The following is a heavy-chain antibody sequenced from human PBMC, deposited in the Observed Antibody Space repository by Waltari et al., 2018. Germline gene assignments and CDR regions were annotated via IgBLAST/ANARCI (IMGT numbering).Heavy chain of an antibody. J-gene: IGHJ5*02. CDR1: GASFSAYY. Sequence: QVQLQQWGAGLLKPSETLSLTCSVSGASFSAYYWGWVRHVPGKRLEWIGQIRHPGNTNYNPSLKSRVAISVDTSRNPFSLKLFSVTAADTALYFCTRGGNYDFWSHSPFVDPWGQGTQVTVSS. CDR3: TRGGNYDFWSHSPFVDP. CDR2: IRHPGNT. D-gene: IGHD3-3*01. V-gene: IGHV4-34*01.